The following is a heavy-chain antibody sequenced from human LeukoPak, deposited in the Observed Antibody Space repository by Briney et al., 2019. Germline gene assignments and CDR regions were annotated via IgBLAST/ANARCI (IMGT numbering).Heavy chain of an antibody. CDR1: GYTFTSYA. CDR2: INAGNGNT. J-gene: IGHJ2*01. Sequence: ASVKVSCKATGYTFTSYATHWVRQAPGQRLEWMGWINAGNGNTKYSQKFQGRVTITRDTSASTAYMELSSLRSEDTAVYYCARVGVVVAATRHWYFDLWGRGTLVTVSS. D-gene: IGHD2-15*01. V-gene: IGHV1-3*01. CDR3: ARVGVVVAATRHWYFDL.